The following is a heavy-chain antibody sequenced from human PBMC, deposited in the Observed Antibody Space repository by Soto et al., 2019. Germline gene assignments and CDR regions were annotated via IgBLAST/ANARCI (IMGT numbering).Heavy chain of an antibody. J-gene: IGHJ4*02. CDR3: AKDRQPDGLWPFDH. D-gene: IGHD2-8*01. V-gene: IGHV3-23*01. Sequence: GGSLRLSCAASGFTFYIYAMSWVRQAPGKGLEWVSGIFGNGGGISYADSVKGRFTISRDNSNNMLYLQMHSLRAEDTAVYYCAKDRQPDGLWPFDHWGQGTLVTVSS. CDR1: GFTFYIYA. CDR2: IFGNGGGI.